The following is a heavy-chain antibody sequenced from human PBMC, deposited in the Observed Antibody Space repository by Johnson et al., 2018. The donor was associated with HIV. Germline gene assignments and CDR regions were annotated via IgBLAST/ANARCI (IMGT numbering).Heavy chain of an antibody. CDR2: ISGSGGST. CDR1: GFTFSSYA. V-gene: IGHV3-23*01. Sequence: EVLLLESGGGLVQPGGSLRLSCAASGFTFSSYAMSWVRQAPGKGLEWVSAISGSGGSTYYADSVKGRFTISRDNAKNSLYLQMNSLRAEDTAVYYCARFRVQAAACRGDAFDIWGQGTMVTVSS. D-gene: IGHD6-13*01. J-gene: IGHJ3*02. CDR3: ARFRVQAAACRGDAFDI.